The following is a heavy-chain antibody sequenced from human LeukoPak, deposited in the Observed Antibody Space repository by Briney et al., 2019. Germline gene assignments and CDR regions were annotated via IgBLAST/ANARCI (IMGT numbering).Heavy chain of an antibody. CDR2: IWYDGSNK. CDR3: AKDASMVKGNWFDP. V-gene: IGHV3-33*06. J-gene: IGHJ5*02. CDR1: GFTFSNYG. D-gene: IGHD2-15*01. Sequence: GRSLRLSCAASGFTFSNYGMHWVRQAPGKGLEWVAMIWYDGSNKNYADSVKGRFTISRDNSKNTLYLQMNSLRAEDTAVYYCAKDASMVKGNWFDPWGQGTLVIVSS.